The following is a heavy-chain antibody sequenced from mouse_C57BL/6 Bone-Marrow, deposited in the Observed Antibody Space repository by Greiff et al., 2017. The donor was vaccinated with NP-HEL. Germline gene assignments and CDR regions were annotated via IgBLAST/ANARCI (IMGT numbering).Heavy chain of an antibody. CDR2: IDPSDSYT. CDR3: ARNIDCYCDD. CDR1: GYTFTSYW. V-gene: IGHV1-69*01. J-gene: IGHJ2*01. D-gene: IGHD1-3*01. Sequence: VQLQQPGAELVMPGASVKLSCKASGYTFTSYWMHWVKQRPGQGLEWIGEIDPSDSYTNYNQKFKGKSTLTVDKSSSTAYMQLRSLTAEDSAVDYGARNIDCYCDDWGQGTTLTVSS.